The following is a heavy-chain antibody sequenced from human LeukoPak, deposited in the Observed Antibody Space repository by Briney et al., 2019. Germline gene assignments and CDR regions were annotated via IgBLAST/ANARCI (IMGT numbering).Heavy chain of an antibody. V-gene: IGHV4-31*03. D-gene: IGHD3-9*01. CDR3: ARGVRYFDWSLFDY. CDR1: GGSISSGGYY. J-gene: IGHJ4*02. Sequence: PSETLSLTCTVSGGSISSGGYYWSWIRQHPGKGLEWIGYIYYSGSTYYNPSLKSRVTISVDTSKNQFSLKLSSVTAADTAVYYCARGVRYFDWSLFDYWGQGTLVTVSS. CDR2: IYYSGST.